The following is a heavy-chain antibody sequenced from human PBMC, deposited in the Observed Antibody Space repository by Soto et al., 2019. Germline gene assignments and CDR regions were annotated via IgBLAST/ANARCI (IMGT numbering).Heavy chain of an antibody. CDR1: GFTFSNYA. V-gene: IGHV3-30*18. J-gene: IGHJ5*02. D-gene: IGHD4-17*01. CDR2: ISYDGSNK. CDR3: AKDLTFQPTYCDWLGDL. Sequence: QVQLVESGGGVVQPGRSLRLSCAASGFTFSNYAMHWVRHAPGKGLEWVAVISYDGSNKFYTDSVKGRFTISRDNSKNTIDLQMNSLRVEVTAVYYRAKDLTFQPTYCDWLGDLWGQGTLVTVSS.